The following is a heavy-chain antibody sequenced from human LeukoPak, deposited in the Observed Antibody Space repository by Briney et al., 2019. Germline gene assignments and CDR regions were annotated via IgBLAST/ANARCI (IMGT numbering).Heavy chain of an antibody. V-gene: IGHV4-38-2*02. CDR3: ARFPMSGAAAGTVGFGY. D-gene: IGHD6-13*01. CDR2: VHHSGST. J-gene: IGHJ4*02. Sequence: PSETLSLSCTVSGASINSTYYWGWIRQSPGKGLEWIGTVHHSGSTYYNPSLKSRVTISVDTSKNQFSLKLSSVTAADTAVYYCARFPMSGAAAGTVGFGYWGQGTLVTVSS. CDR1: GASINSTYY.